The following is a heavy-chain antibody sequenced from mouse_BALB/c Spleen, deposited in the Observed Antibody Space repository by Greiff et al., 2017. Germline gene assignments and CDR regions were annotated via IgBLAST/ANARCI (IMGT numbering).Heavy chain of an antibody. CDR3: ARERAYYGNYGAMDY. Sequence: VQLQQSGAELVRPGVSVKISCKGSGYTFTDYAMHWVKQSHAKSLEWIGVISTYYGDASYNQKFKGKATMTVDKSSSTAYMELARLTSEESAIYYCARERAYYGNYGAMDYWGQGTSVTVSS. CDR2: ISTYYGDA. V-gene: IGHV1S137*01. D-gene: IGHD2-10*01. CDR1: GYTFTDYA. J-gene: IGHJ4*01.